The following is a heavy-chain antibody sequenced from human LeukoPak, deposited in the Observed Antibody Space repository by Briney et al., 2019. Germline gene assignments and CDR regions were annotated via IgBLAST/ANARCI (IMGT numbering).Heavy chain of an antibody. V-gene: IGHV4-39*07. CDR3: ARGRYNDGSGNIDY. Sequence: SETVSLTCTVSGGSISSSSYYWGWIRQPPGKGLEWIGSIYYSGSTYYNPSLKSRVTISVDTSKNQFSLKLSSVTAADTAVYYCARGRYNDGSGNIDYWGQGTLVTVSS. CDR1: GGSISSSSYY. CDR2: IYYSGST. J-gene: IGHJ4*02. D-gene: IGHD3-10*01.